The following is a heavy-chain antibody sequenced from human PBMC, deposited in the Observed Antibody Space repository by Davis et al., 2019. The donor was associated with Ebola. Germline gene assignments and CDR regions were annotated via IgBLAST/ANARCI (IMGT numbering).Heavy chain of an antibody. Sequence: PGGSLRLSCVASGFTFSDYGMHWVRQAPGKGLEWVAVIWYDGSNKDYGDSVKGRFAISRDNSKNTLYLQMDSLRAEDTAVYYCTKDHSAYDLDYDDYVGDYYNYGMDVWGQGTTVTVSS. CDR3: TKDHSAYDLDYDDYVGDYYNYGMDV. D-gene: IGHD5-12*01. V-gene: IGHV3-33*06. CDR2: IWYDGSNK. J-gene: IGHJ6*02. CDR1: GFTFSDYG.